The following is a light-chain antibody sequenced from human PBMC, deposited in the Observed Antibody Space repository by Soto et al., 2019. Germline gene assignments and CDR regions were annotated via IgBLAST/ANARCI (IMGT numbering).Light chain of an antibody. CDR1: SSDVGGYNY. CDR2: DVS. CDR3: CSYAGSYTFNV. J-gene: IGLJ1*01. Sequence: QSVLTQPRSVSGSPGRSVTISCTGTSSDVGGYNYVSWYQQHPGKAPKLMIYDVSKRPSGVPDRFSGSKSGNTASLTISGLQAEDEADYYCCSYAGSYTFNVFGTGTKVTVL. V-gene: IGLV2-11*01.